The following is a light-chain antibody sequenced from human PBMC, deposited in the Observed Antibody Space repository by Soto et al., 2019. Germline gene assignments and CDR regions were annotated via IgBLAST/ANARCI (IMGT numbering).Light chain of an antibody. Sequence: EVVMTQSPATLSVSPGEGATLSCRASQSVRSNLAWYQKKSGQSHRLLIYGASTRATAVPARFSGSGSGTEFTLTISSLQSEDFAVYYCQQYDNWPLTFGGGTQVEIK. J-gene: IGKJ4*01. CDR3: QQYDNWPLT. CDR2: GAS. V-gene: IGKV3-15*01. CDR1: QSVRSN.